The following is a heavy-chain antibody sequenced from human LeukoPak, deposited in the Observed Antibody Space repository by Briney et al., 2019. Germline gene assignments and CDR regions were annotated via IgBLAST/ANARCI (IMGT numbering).Heavy chain of an antibody. J-gene: IGHJ4*02. D-gene: IGHD4-17*01. Sequence: GASVKVSCKASGYSFTGYYIHWVRQAPGQGLEGMGWINPNSGGTNSAQRFQGRVTMTRDTSIGTAYLDLTRLTSDDTAVYYCARESDYGDRHHFDYWGQGILVTVSS. V-gene: IGHV1-2*02. CDR2: INPNSGGT. CDR3: ARESDYGDRHHFDY. CDR1: GYSFTGYY.